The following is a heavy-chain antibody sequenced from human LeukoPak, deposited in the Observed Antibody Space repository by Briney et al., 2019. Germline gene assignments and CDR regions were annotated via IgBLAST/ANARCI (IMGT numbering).Heavy chain of an antibody. V-gene: IGHV1-18*01. CDR1: GYTFTSYG. J-gene: IGHJ4*02. D-gene: IGHD5-24*01. Sequence: ASVKVSCKASGYTFTSYGISWVRQAPGQGLEWMGWISAYNGNTNYAQKLQGRVTMTTDTSTSTAYMELRSLRSDDTAVYYCARRGVDGYNYGIVVDYWGQGTLVTVSS. CDR2: ISAYNGNT. CDR3: ARRGVDGYNYGIVVDY.